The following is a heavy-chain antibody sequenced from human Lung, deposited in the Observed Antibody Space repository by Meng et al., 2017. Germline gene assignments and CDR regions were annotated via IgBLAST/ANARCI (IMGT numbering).Heavy chain of an antibody. CDR1: GGIFSSYV. CDR2: INAVFGTT. J-gene: IGHJ4*02. CDR3: ARKAGNCISTTCYSLDY. Sequence: SVKVSCKALGGIFSSYVIGWVRQAPGQGLEWMGGINAVFGTTNYAQKFQGRVTITTDESTSTVYMELTRLTSEDTAVYFCARKAGNCISTTCYSLDYWGQGTQVTVSS. V-gene: IGHV1-69*05. D-gene: IGHD2-2*01.